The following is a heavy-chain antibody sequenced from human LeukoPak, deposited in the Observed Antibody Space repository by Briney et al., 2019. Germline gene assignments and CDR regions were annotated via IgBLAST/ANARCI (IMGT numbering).Heavy chain of an antibody. CDR3: ARDRYRGWYEGYFDL. D-gene: IGHD6-19*01. J-gene: IGHJ2*01. CDR2: IYHSGST. CDR1: GGSISSSNW. Sequence: PSGTLSFTCAVSGGSISSSNWWSWVRQPPGKGLEWIGEIYHSGSTNYNPSLKSRVTISVDKSKNQFSLKLSSVTAADTAVYYCARDRYRGWYEGYFDLWGRGTLVTVSS. V-gene: IGHV4-4*02.